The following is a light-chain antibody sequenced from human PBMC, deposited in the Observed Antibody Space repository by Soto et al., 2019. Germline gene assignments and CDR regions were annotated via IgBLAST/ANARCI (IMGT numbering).Light chain of an antibody. J-gene: IGKJ1*01. CDR3: QQSYSSPPT. Sequence: DIQMTQSPSSLSASVGDRVTITRRASQSIAKSLNWYQQKPGKAPKLLIFAASSLQSGVPSRFSGSRSGPDFTLTISSLQPEDFATYYCQQSYSSPPTFGQGTKVDIK. CDR1: QSIAKS. CDR2: AAS. V-gene: IGKV1-39*01.